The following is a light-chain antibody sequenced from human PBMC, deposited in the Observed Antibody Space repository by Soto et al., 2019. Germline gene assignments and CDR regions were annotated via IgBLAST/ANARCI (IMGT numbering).Light chain of an antibody. Sequence: QPVLTQSPPASASLGASVKLTCTLSSGHSSYAIAWHQQQPEKGPRYLMKLNSDGSHSKGDGIPDRFSGSSSGAERYLTISSLQSEDEADYYCQTWGTGIHVFGGGTKLTVL. V-gene: IGLV4-69*01. CDR1: SGHSSYA. J-gene: IGLJ3*02. CDR3: QTWGTGIHV. CDR2: LNSDGSH.